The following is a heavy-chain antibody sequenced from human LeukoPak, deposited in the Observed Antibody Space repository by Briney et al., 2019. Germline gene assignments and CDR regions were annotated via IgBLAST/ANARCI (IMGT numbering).Heavy chain of an antibody. CDR3: ARGIAFLTNELNWFDP. Sequence: ASVKVSCKASGGTFSSYAISWVRQAPGQGLEWMGGIIPIFGTANYAQKFQGRVTITTDESTSTAYMELSSLRSEDTAVYYCARGIAFLTNELNWFDPWGQGTLVTVSS. CDR2: IIPIFGTA. D-gene: IGHD1-1*01. V-gene: IGHV1-69*05. J-gene: IGHJ5*02. CDR1: GGTFSSYA.